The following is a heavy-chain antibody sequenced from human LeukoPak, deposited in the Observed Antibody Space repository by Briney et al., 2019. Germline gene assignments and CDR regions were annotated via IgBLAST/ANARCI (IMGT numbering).Heavy chain of an antibody. J-gene: IGHJ5*02. CDR1: GGSISSGGYY. D-gene: IGHD3-22*01. Sequence: SQTLSLTCTVSGGSISSGGYYWSWIRQHPGKGLEWIGYIYYSGSTYHNPSLKSRVTISVDTSKNQFSLKLSSVTAADTAVYYCARDPRPPYYDSSGGWFDPWGQGTLVTVSS. V-gene: IGHV4-31*03. CDR2: IYYSGST. CDR3: ARDPRPPYYDSSGGWFDP.